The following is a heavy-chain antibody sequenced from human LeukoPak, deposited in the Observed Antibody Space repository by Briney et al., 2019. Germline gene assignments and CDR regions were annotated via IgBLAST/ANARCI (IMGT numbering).Heavy chain of an antibody. J-gene: IGHJ4*02. D-gene: IGHD3-3*01. CDR1: GFSFDDHT. CDR3: AKDMGEEILNTIAYDY. V-gene: IGHV3-9*01. Sequence: GGSLRLSCAASGFSFDDHTMHCVRQAPGKALECVSSITWNSGKIAYADSVKGRFSISRDNANSSLHLQMNSLRPEDTALYYCAKDMGEEILNTIAYDYWGQGTRVTVSS. CDR2: ITWNSGKI.